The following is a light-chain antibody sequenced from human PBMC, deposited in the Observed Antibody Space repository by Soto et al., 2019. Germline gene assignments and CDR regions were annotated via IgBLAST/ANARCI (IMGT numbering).Light chain of an antibody. J-gene: IGKJ3*01. CDR2: GAS. CDR3: QQRYTAPFT. CDR1: RSISNY. V-gene: IGKV1-39*01. Sequence: DIQMTQSPSSLSASVGDTVTIACRASRSISNYLNWYQQKPGRAPNLLISGASTLQRGVPSRFSGSGSGTTFTLTITSLQPDDFAIYFCQQRYTAPFTFGPRTKVDIK.